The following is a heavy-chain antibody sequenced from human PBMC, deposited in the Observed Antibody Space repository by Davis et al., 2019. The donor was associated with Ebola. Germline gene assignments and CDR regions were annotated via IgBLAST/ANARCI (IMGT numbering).Heavy chain of an antibody. Sequence: PGGSLRLSCAASGFTFSSYWMSWVRQAPGQGLEWVANIKQDGSEKYYVDSVKGRFTISRDNAKNSLYLQMNSLRAEDTAVYYCAKMSGVPDYYDSSGYPRPYYYYGMDVWGQGTTVTVSS. D-gene: IGHD3-22*01. J-gene: IGHJ6*02. CDR1: GFTFSSYW. CDR2: IKQDGSEK. CDR3: AKMSGVPDYYDSSGYPRPYYYYGMDV. V-gene: IGHV3-7*03.